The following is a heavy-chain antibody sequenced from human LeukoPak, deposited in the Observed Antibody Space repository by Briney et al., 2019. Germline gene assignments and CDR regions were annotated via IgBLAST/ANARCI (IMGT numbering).Heavy chain of an antibody. CDR1: AFTFDDYA. V-gene: IGHV3-9*01. J-gene: IGHJ6*03. Sequence: PGRSLRLSCAASAFTFDDYAMHWVRQAPGKGLEWVSGISWNSRGIGYADSVKGRFTISRDNAKNYLYLQMNSQRAEDTALYYCAKEACGRGECYAYMDVWGKGTTVAVSS. D-gene: IGHD2-21*01. CDR2: ISWNSRGI. CDR3: AKEACGRGECYAYMDV.